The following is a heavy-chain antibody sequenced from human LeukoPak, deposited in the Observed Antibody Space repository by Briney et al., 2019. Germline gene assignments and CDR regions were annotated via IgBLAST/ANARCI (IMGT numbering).Heavy chain of an antibody. CDR3: ARGNDNIWGSYPSGF. D-gene: IGHD3-16*02. V-gene: IGHV1-2*02. CDR2: INPTRAGT. J-gene: IGHJ4*02. Sequence: ASVKVSCKASGYTFTAYYMHWVRQAPGQGLEWKGWINPTRAGTKYAQKFQDRVTLTRDTSINTAFMGLSRLRSDDTAVYYCARGNDNIWGSYPSGFWGQGTLVTVSS. CDR1: GYTFTAYY.